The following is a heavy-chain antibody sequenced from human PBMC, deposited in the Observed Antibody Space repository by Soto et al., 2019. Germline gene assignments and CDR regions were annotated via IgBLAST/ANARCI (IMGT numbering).Heavy chain of an antibody. J-gene: IGHJ4*02. V-gene: IGHV4-34*01. CDR2: VNDGGRP. Sequence: QVQLQQWGAGLLKPSETLSLTCAVYGGSFSAYYWSWIRHPPGKGLEWIGDVNDGGRPNYSVSLKSRLTISLATSKNQFSLKLSSVTAADTAVYYCARLGYYHSGGPPWGQGTLVTVSS. CDR3: ARLGYYHSGGPP. D-gene: IGHD3-22*01. CDR1: GGSFSAYY.